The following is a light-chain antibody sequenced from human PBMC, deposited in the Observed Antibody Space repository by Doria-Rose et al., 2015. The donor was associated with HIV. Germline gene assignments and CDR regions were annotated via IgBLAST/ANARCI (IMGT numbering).Light chain of an antibody. V-gene: IGKV3-20*01. CDR1: QSFSSTY. CDR2: DGS. Sequence: TQSPGTLSLSPGERATLSCRASQSFSSTYLAWYQQQPGQAPSLLIYDGSTRATGIPDRFSASESETDFTRTINRLEPEDFALYYCHQYGTSWTFGQGTKVEI. J-gene: IGKJ1*01. CDR3: HQYGTSWT.